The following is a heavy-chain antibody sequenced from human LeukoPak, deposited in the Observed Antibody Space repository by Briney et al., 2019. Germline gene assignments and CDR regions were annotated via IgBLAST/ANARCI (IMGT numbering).Heavy chain of an antibody. D-gene: IGHD3-9*01. V-gene: IGHV3-33*01. CDR2: IWYDGSDK. CDR1: GFTFSSYG. Sequence: GGSPRLSCAASGFTFSSYGMHWVRQAPGKGLEWVAVIWYDGSDKYYADSVKGRFTISRDNSKNTLYLQMNSLRAEDTAVYYCARDYDILTGYFRGGFDYWGQGTLVTVSS. J-gene: IGHJ4*02. CDR3: ARDYDILTGYFRGGFDY.